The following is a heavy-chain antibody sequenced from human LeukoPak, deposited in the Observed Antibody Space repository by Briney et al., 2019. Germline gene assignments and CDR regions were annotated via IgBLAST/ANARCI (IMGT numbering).Heavy chain of an antibody. Sequence: SETLSLTCTVSGDSINSYHWSWIRQPAGKGLEWIGCIHMSGSANYNPSLRSRVAISMDISKNQFYLKLKSVTATDTAVYYCARDDSSRDDSGGYHYWGQGTLVTIS. CDR3: ARDDSSRDDSGGYHY. J-gene: IGHJ4*02. D-gene: IGHD3-22*01. CDR2: IHMSGSA. V-gene: IGHV4-4*07. CDR1: GDSINSYH.